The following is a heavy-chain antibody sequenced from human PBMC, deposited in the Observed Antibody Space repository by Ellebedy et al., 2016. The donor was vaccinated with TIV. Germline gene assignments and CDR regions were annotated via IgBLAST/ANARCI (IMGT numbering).Heavy chain of an antibody. D-gene: IGHD3-9*01. CDR2: IYYSGST. CDR1: GGSISSYY. V-gene: IGHV4-59*08. J-gene: IGHJ4*02. CDR3: ARQRGDILTGLFDY. Sequence: MPSETLSLTCTVSGGSISSYYWSWIRQLPGKGLEWIGYIYYSGSTNYNPSLKSRVTISVDTSKNQFSLKLSSVTAADTAVYYCARQRGDILTGLFDYWGQGTLVTVSS.